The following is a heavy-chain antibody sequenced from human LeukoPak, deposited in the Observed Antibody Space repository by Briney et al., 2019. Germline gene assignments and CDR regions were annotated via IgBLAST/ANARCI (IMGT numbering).Heavy chain of an antibody. D-gene: IGHD6-13*01. CDR2: ISGPSDST. CDR3: ASSPEGYSSSWYYFDY. V-gene: IGHV3-23*01. CDR1: GFTFRSYA. J-gene: IGHJ4*02. Sequence: PGGTLRLSCAASGFTFRSYAMSWVRQAPGKGLEWVSVISGPSDSTYYADSVKGRFTISRDNSKNTVYLQMNRLRAEDTAVYYCASSPEGYSSSWYYFDYWGQGTLVTVSS.